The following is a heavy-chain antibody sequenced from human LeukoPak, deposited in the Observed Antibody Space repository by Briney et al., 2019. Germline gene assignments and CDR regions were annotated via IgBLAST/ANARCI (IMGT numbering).Heavy chain of an antibody. V-gene: IGHV3-53*01. D-gene: IGHD3-16*01. CDR3: ARRADAYSHPYDY. Sequence: GGSLRLSCTVSGFTVSSNSMSWVRQAPGKGLEWVSFIYSGTTHYSDSVKGRFTISRDNSKNTLYLQMNSLRAEDTAVYYCARRADAYSHPYDYWGEGTLGTVSS. CDR1: GFTVSSNS. CDR2: IYSGTT. J-gene: IGHJ4*02.